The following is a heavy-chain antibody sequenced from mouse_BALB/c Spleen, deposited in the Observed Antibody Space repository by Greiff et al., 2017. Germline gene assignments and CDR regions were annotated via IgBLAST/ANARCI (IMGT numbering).Heavy chain of an antibody. J-gene: IGHJ2*01. D-gene: IGHD2-4*01. CDR2: INPGSGGT. CDR1: GYAFTNYL. Sequence: QVQLKQSGAELVRPGTSVKVSCKASGYAFTNYLIEWVKQRPGQGLAWIGVINPGSGGTNYNEKFKGKATLTADKSSSTAYMQLSSLTSDDSAVYFCARAPYCDCDGYDFDYWGQGTTLTVSS. CDR3: ARAPYCDCDGYDFDY. V-gene: IGHV1-54*01.